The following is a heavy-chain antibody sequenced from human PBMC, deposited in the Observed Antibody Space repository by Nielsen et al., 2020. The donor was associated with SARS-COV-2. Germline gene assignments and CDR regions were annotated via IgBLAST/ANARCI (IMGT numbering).Heavy chain of an antibody. Sequence: GESLKISCAASGFTFSNPWMNWVSQAPGKGLAWVGRTKSKVDGGTTDYAGPVKGRFTISRDDSKNTLYLQMNSLKTEDTAVYYCTTGGITMVRGVMQYWGQGTLVTVSP. J-gene: IGHJ1*01. D-gene: IGHD3-10*01. CDR2: TKSKVDGGTT. CDR1: GFTFSNPW. V-gene: IGHV3-15*01. CDR3: TTGGITMVRGVMQY.